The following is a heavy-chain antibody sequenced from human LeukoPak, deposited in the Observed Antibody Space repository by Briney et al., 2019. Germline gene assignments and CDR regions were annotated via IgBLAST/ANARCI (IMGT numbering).Heavy chain of an antibody. CDR1: GFRFSDYW. CDR3: ARADDSSGYTGGTFDY. J-gene: IGHJ4*02. CDR2: ISSSSSYI. Sequence: GGSLRLSCVISGFRFSDYWMSWVRQAPGKGLEWVSSISSSSSYIYYADSVKGRFTISRDNAKNSLYLQMNSLRAEDTAVYYCARADDSSGYTGGTFDYWGQGTLVTVSS. D-gene: IGHD3-22*01. V-gene: IGHV3-21*01.